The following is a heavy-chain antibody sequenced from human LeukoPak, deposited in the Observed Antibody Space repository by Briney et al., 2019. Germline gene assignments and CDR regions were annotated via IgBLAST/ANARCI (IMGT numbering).Heavy chain of an antibody. CDR2: IYYSGST. V-gene: IGHV4-39*01. CDR3: ARRGIYSGSYYRFDY. D-gene: IGHD1-26*01. J-gene: IGHJ4*02. Sequence: SETLSLTCTVSGGSISSSSYYWGWIRQPPGKGLERIGSIYYSGSTYYNPSLKSRVTIFVDTSKNQFSLKLSSVTAADTAVYYCARRGIYSGSYYRFDYWGQGTLVTVSS. CDR1: GGSISSSSYY.